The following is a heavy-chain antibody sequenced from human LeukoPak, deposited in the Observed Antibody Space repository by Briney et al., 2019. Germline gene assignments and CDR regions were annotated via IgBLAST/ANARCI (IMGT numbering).Heavy chain of an antibody. Sequence: GGSLRLSCAASGFTFTSYAMSWVRQAPGKGLEWVGRIKSKTDGGTTDYAAPVKGRFTISRDDSKNTLYLQMSSLKTEDTAVYYCTTGDYGDYVGFDYWGQGTLVTVSS. CDR1: GFTFTSYA. CDR2: IKSKTDGGTT. J-gene: IGHJ4*02. D-gene: IGHD4-17*01. CDR3: TTGDYGDYVGFDY. V-gene: IGHV3-15*01.